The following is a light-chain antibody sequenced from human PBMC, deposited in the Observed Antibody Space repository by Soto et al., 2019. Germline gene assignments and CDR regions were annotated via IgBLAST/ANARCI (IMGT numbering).Light chain of an antibody. Sequence: DMVLTQSPGTLSLSPGERATLSCRASQSVSSTYLAWYQHNPGQAPRLLLYGVSSRSTCIPDRFSGSGSGTDFTLTISREEPEDLAVYYCQQYASSPSFSQGTRLAIK. CDR3: QQYASSPS. V-gene: IGKV3-20*01. J-gene: IGKJ5*01. CDR1: QSVSSTY. CDR2: GVS.